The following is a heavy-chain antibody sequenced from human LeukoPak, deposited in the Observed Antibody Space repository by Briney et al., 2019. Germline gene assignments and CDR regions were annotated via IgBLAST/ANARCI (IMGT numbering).Heavy chain of an antibody. V-gene: IGHV4-34*01. Sequence: PSETLSLTCAVYGGSFSGYYWSWIRQPPGKGLEWIGEINHSGSTNYNPSLKSQVTISVDTSKNQFSLKLSSVTAADTAVHYCASPYDYGANWGQGTLVTVSS. J-gene: IGHJ4*02. D-gene: IGHD4-17*01. CDR3: ASPYDYGAN. CDR2: INHSGST. CDR1: GGSFSGYY.